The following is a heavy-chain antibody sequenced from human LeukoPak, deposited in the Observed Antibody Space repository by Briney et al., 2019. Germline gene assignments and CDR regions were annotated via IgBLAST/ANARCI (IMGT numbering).Heavy chain of an antibody. D-gene: IGHD3-16*02. J-gene: IGHJ4*02. CDR3: ASRSEFDY. Sequence: GGSLRLSCAASGFTFNSHSMNWVRQTPGKGLEWASSISSSSDYRDYADSVKGRFTISRDNAKNSLYLQMNSLRVEDTAVYYCASRSEFDYWGQGTLVTVSS. V-gene: IGHV3-21*01. CDR2: ISSSSDYR. CDR1: GFTFNSHS.